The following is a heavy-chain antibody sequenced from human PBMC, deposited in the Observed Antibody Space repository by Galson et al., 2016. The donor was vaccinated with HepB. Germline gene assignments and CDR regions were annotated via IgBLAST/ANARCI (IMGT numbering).Heavy chain of an antibody. Sequence: QSGAEVKKPGESLRISCKGSGYSFPNYWITWVRQMPGKGLEWMGRIDPSDSFINYSPSFQGHIPISTDKSNIAAYLQWSSLEASDTALYYCAPLDGPLLRGGNPLDYWGQGTLVTVSS. CDR3: APLDGPLLRGGNPLDY. D-gene: IGHD1-14*01. J-gene: IGHJ4*02. V-gene: IGHV5-10-1*01. CDR1: GYSFPNYW. CDR2: IDPSDSFI.